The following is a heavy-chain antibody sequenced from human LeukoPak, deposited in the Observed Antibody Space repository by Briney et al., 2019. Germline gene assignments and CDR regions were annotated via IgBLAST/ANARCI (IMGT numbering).Heavy chain of an antibody. CDR3: VRGPPNWGYDY. D-gene: IGHD7-27*01. J-gene: IGHJ4*02. V-gene: IGHV1-8*01. CDR2: MSPNSGNT. CDR1: GYTFTSYD. Sequence: ASVKVSCKASGYTFTSYDMNWVRQATGQGLEWMGWMSPNSGNTGYAQKFQGRVTMTRSTSMSTAYMELSSLRSEDTAVYYCVRGPPNWGYDYWGQGTLVTVSS.